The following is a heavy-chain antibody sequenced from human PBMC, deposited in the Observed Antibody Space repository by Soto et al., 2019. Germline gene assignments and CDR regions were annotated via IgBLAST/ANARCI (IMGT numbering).Heavy chain of an antibody. J-gene: IGHJ4*02. V-gene: IGHV3-30*18. CDR3: AKDLRGIAAAGQFDY. D-gene: IGHD6-13*01. CDR2: ISYDGSNK. CDR1: GFTFSSYG. Sequence: GGSLRLSCAASGFTFSSYGMHWVRQAPGKGLEWVAVISYDGSNKYDADSVEGRFTISGDNSKNTLYLQMNSLRAEDTAVYYCAKDLRGIAAAGQFDYWGQGTLVTVSS.